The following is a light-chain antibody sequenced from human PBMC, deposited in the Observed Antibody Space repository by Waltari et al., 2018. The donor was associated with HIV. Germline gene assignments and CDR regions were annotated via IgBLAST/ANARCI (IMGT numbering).Light chain of an antibody. CDR3: QQYNSYPVT. V-gene: IGKV1-5*03. CDR2: QAS. Sequence: DLQMTQAHSTLPASIGDRVPIPCRASQSISSWLAWYQQKPGKAPKLLIYQASSLESGVPSRFSGSGSGTEFTLTISSLQPDDFATYYCQQYNSYPVTFGQGTKLEIK. CDR1: QSISSW. J-gene: IGKJ2*01.